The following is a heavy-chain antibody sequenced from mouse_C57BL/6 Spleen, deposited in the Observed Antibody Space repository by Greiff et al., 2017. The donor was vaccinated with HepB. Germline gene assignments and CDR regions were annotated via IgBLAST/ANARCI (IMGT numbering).Heavy chain of an antibody. J-gene: IGHJ4*01. V-gene: IGHV5-4*01. CDR1: GFTFSSYA. CDR2: IRDGGSYT. D-gene: IGHD1-1*01. CDR3: ARDAYDYGSRGYDMDY. Sequence: EVTVVDSGGGLVKPGGSLKLSCAASGFTFSSYAMSWVRQTPEKRLEWVATIRDGGSYTYYPDNVKGRFTISRDNAKNNLYLQMSHLKSEDTARYYCARDAYDYGSRGYDMDYWGQGTSVTVAS.